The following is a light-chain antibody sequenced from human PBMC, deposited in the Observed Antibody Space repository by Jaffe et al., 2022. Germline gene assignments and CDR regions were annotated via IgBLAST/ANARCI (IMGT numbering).Light chain of an antibody. CDR3: FSYGGSSTSWV. CDR1: ISDVGSYNL. J-gene: IGLJ3*02. V-gene: IGLV2-23*01. CDR2: GGT. Sequence: QSALTQPASVSGSPGQSITISCTGTISDVGSYNLVSWYQQHPGKAPKLMIYGGTKRPSGVSNRFSGSKSGNTASLTISGLQIEDEADYYCFSYGGSSTSWVFGGGTKLTVL.